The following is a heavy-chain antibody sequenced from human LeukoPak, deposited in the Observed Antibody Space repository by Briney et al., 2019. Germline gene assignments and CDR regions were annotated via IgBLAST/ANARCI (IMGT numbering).Heavy chain of an antibody. D-gene: IGHD2-2*01. J-gene: IGHJ3*02. CDR2: IYYSGST. CDR1: GGSISSGGYY. Sequence: PSETLSLTCTVSGGSISSGGYYWSWIRQHPGKGLEWIGYIYYSGSTNYNPSLKSRVTMSVDTSKNQFSLKLSSVTAADTAVYYCQVQVPAATPTDAFDIWGQGTMVTVSS. CDR3: QVQVPAATPTDAFDI. V-gene: IGHV4-61*08.